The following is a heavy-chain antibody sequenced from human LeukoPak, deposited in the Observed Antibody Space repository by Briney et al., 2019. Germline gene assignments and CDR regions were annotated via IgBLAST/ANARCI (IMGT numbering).Heavy chain of an antibody. CDR1: GFTVSSNC. CDR3: ARDRSYVGFDY. V-gene: IGHV3-69-1*01. D-gene: IGHD4-23*01. J-gene: IGHJ4*02. CDR2: ISTSSNI. Sequence: KAGGSLRLSCAVSGFTVSSNCMSWVRQAPGKGLEWVSSISTSSNIYYADSVKGRFTVSRDNAKNSVYLQTNSLRAEDTAVYYCARDRSYVGFDYWGQGTLVTVSS.